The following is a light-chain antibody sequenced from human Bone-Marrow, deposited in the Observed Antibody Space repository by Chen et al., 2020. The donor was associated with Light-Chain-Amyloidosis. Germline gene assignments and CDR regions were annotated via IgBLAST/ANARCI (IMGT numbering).Light chain of an antibody. CDR3: QVWDRRSDHPGV. CDR2: DDS. J-gene: IGLJ3*02. V-gene: IGLV3-21*02. Sequence: SYVLTQPPSVSVAPGQTARITCGGNNIGSKSVHWYQQKPGPAPVLVVYDDSDRPSGIPARFSGSNSGNTATLTISRVEAGEEADYNCQVWDRRSDHPGVRGGGTKLTVL. CDR1: NIGSKS.